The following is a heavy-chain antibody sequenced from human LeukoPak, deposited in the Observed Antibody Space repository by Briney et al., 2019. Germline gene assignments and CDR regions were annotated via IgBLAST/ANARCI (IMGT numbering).Heavy chain of an antibody. J-gene: IGHJ4*02. CDR3: ARDMHSTGGIDY. CDR2: INPSGGST. Sequence: ASVKVSCKASGYTSTSYYMHWVRQAPGQGLEWMGIINPSGGSTSYAQKFQGRVTMTRDTSTSTVYMELSSLRSEDTAAYYCARDMHSTGGIDYWGQGTLVTVSS. D-gene: IGHD3-16*01. V-gene: IGHV1-46*01. CDR1: GYTSTSYY.